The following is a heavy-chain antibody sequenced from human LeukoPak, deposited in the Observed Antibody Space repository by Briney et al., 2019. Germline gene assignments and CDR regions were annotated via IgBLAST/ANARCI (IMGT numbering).Heavy chain of an antibody. J-gene: IGHJ5*02. CDR3: ARGDLGYCSGGSCYGAWFDP. CDR2: INHSGST. V-gene: IGHV4-34*01. Sequence: ASETLSLTCAVYGGSFSGYYWSWIRQPRGKGLEWIGEINHSGSTNYNPALKSRVTISVETSKNQFSLKLSSVTAADTAVYYCARGDLGYCSGGSCYGAWFDPWGQGTLFTVSS. CDR1: GGSFSGYY. D-gene: IGHD2-15*01.